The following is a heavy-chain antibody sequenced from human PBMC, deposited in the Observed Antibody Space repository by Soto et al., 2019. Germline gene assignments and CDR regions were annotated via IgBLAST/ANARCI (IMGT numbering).Heavy chain of an antibody. CDR2: ISSSSSYI. V-gene: IGHV3-21*01. CDR3: ARAQYSSGWYEGVYYYYGMDV. J-gene: IGHJ6*02. D-gene: IGHD6-19*01. CDR1: GFTFSSYS. Sequence: EVQLVESGGGLVKPGGSLRLSCAASGFTFSSYSMNWVRQAPGKGLEWVSSISSSSSYIYYADSVKGRFTISRDNAKNSLFLQMNRLRAEDTAVYYCARAQYSSGWYEGVYYYYGMDVWGQGTTVTVSS.